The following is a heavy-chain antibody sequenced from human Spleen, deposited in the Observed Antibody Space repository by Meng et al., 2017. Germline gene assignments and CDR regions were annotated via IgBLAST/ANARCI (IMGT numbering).Heavy chain of an antibody. D-gene: IGHD3-16*01. Sequence: GGSLRLSCAASGFTFSSYAMHWVRQAPGKGLEWVAVISYDGSNKYYADSVKGRFTISRDNSKNTLYLQMNSLRSEDTAVYYCATSYTDYVFDYWGQGTLVTVSS. CDR3: ATSYTDYVFDY. CDR2: ISYDGSNK. V-gene: IGHV3-30*04. CDR1: GFTFSSYA. J-gene: IGHJ4*02.